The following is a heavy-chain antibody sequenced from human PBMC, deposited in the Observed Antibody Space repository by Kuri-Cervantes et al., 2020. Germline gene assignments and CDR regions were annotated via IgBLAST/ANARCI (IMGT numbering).Heavy chain of an antibody. J-gene: IGHJ4*02. CDR2: ISGSGGST. Sequence: GESLKISCAASGFTFSDYYMSWIRQAPGKGLEWVSAISGSGGSTYYADSVKGRFTISRDNSKNSLYLQMNSLRTEDTALYYCAKDEGGSYLDYWGQGTLVTVSS. D-gene: IGHD1-26*01. V-gene: IGHV3-43*02. CDR3: AKDEGGSYLDY. CDR1: GFTFSDYY.